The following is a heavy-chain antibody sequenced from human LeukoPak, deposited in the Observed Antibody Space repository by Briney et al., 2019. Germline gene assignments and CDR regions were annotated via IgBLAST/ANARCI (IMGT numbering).Heavy chain of an antibody. V-gene: IGHV4-34*01. J-gene: IGHJ3*02. CDR3: ASRITMIVVVITSPIDAFDI. D-gene: IGHD3-22*01. CDR2: INHSGST. Sequence: SETLSLTCAVYGGSFSGYYWSWLRQPPGKGLEWIGEINHSGSTNYNPSLKSRVTISVDTSKNQFSLKLSSVTAADTAVYYCASRITMIVVVITSPIDAFDIWGQGTMVTVSS. CDR1: GGSFSGYY.